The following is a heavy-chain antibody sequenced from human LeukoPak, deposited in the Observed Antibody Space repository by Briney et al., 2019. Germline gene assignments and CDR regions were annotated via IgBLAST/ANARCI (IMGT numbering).Heavy chain of an antibody. J-gene: IGHJ3*02. D-gene: IGHD1-26*01. CDR3: AREYPKRAWGHFDI. CDR2: ISSSSSTI. V-gene: IGHV3-48*01. Sequence: GGSVRLSCAASGFTFSSYSMNWVRQAPGKGLEWVSYISSSSSTIYYADSVKGRFTISRDNAKNSLYLQMNSLRAEDTAVYYCAREYPKRAWGHFDIWGQGTMVTVSS. CDR1: GFTFSSYS.